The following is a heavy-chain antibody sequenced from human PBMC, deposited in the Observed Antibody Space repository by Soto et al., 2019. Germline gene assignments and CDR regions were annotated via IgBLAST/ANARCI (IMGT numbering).Heavy chain of an antibody. CDR2: ISAYNGNT. Sequence: QVQLVQSGAEVKKPGASVKVSCKASGYTFTNYAISWVRQAPGQGLEWMGWISAYNGNTNYAQKLQGRVTMTTDTXXSSPSMELRRLRSDDTAVYYCARAWFGDFVYYFDYWGQGTLVTVSS. V-gene: IGHV1-18*01. J-gene: IGHJ4*02. CDR3: ARAWFGDFVYYFDY. D-gene: IGHD3-10*01. CDR1: GYTFTNYA.